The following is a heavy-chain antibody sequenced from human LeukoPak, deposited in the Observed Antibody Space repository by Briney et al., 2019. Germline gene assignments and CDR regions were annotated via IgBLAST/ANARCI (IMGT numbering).Heavy chain of an antibody. D-gene: IGHD3-10*01. Sequence: PGGSLRLSCAASGYTFGSYAMQWVRQAPGKGLDWVSLIGWDGSYTYYADSVKGRFTISRGNSKNSLSLEMNNLRPEDTALYYCGRERRGLYIEVWGKGTTVTVSS. J-gene: IGHJ6*03. CDR3: GRERRGLYIEV. CDR1: GYTFGSYA. CDR2: IGWDGSYT. V-gene: IGHV3-43D*04.